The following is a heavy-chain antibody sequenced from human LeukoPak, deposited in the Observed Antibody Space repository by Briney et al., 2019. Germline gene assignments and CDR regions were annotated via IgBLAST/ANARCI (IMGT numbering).Heavy chain of an antibody. CDR1: GFTFSSYS. CDR3: ARSHFGGATSSYYYYMDV. D-gene: IGHD1-26*01. J-gene: IGHJ6*03. Sequence: GGSLRLSCAASGFTFSSYSMNWVRQAPGKGLEWVSSISSGSSYIYYADSVKGRFTISRDNAKNSLYLQMNSLRAEDTAVYYCARSHFGGATSSYYYYMDVWGKGTTVTVSS. V-gene: IGHV3-21*01. CDR2: ISSGSSYI.